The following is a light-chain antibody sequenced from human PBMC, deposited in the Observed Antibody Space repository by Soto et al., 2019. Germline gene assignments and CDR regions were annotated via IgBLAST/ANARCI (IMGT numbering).Light chain of an antibody. CDR1: QTISTY. V-gene: IGKV1-39*01. CDR3: QQTYSDIS. CDR2: GAS. J-gene: IGKJ4*02. Sequence: DVRMTQSPSSLSASVGDTITITCRASQTISTYLDWFQQKPGESPRLLIYGASTLHDGVPSMFSGGGSGAYLTLTISGLQPEDFATYHCQQTYSDISFGGGTKVDIK.